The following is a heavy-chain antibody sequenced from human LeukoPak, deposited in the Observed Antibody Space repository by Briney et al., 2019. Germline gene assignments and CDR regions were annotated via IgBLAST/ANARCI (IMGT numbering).Heavy chain of an antibody. CDR3: ARDILGSSLDY. V-gene: IGHV1-46*01. CDR2: INPSGGST. Sequence: ASVKVSCKASGYTFTSYYMHWVRQAPGQGLEWMGIINPSGGSTSYAQKFQGRVTITRDTSASTAYMELSSLRSEDTAVYYCARDILGSSLDYWGQGTLVTVSS. J-gene: IGHJ4*02. D-gene: IGHD6-13*01. CDR1: GYTFTSYY.